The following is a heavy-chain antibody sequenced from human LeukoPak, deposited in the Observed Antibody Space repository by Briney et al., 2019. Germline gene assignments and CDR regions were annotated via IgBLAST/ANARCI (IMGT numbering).Heavy chain of an antibody. V-gene: IGHV1-69*06. J-gene: IGHJ3*02. D-gene: IGHD5-24*01. CDR2: IIPIFGTA. CDR3: ARVGGMATITGAFDI. Sequence: GSSVKVSCKASGVTFSSSAISWVRQAPGQGLEWMGGIIPIFGTANYAQKFQGRVTITADKSTSTAYMELSSLRSEDTAVYYCARVGGMATITGAFDIWGQGTMVTVSS. CDR1: GVTFSSSA.